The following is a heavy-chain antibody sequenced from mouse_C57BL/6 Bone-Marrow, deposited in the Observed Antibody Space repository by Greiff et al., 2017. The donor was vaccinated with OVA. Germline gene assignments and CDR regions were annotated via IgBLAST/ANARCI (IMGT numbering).Heavy chain of an antibody. CDR2: ISAGGSYT. D-gene: IGHD3-2*02. J-gene: IGHJ2*01. Sequence: EVQLQESGGGLVKPGGSLKLSCAASGFTFSSYAMSWVRQTPEKRLEWVATISAGGSYTYYPDNVKGRFTISRDNAKNNLYLQMSHLKSEDTAMYYCASIPGGDYWGQGTTLTVSS. V-gene: IGHV5-4*01. CDR3: ASIPGGDY. CDR1: GFTFSSYA.